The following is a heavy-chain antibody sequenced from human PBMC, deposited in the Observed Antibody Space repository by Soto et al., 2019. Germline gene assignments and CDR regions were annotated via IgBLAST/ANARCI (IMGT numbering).Heavy chain of an antibody. Sequence: EVQLSESGGGLVQPGGSLRLSCAASGFTFSSYSMSWVRQAPGRGLEWVSIINGSGRTIYYTDSVRGRFTISRDNSNNMVYLQMDSLRAEDTALYYCAKRNGGTNTFDFWGRGTLVTVSP. D-gene: IGHD2-8*01. CDR3: AKRNGGTNTFDF. V-gene: IGHV3-23*01. CDR1: GFTFSSYS. CDR2: INGSGRTI. J-gene: IGHJ4*02.